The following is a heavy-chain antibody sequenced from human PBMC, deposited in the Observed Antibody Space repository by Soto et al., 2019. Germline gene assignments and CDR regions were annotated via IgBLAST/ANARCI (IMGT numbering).Heavy chain of an antibody. J-gene: IGHJ4*02. D-gene: IGHD3-10*01. Sequence: GGSLRLSCAVSGFTVKNNYMSWVRQAPGKGLEWVSVIYSGGNTDYAESVRGRFTVSRDTSKNTLYLQMNSLRAEDTAIYYCKRDSSYYGAGRGVFDYWGKGTPVTVSS. CDR1: GFTVKNNY. V-gene: IGHV3-66*01. CDR3: KRDSSYYGAGRGVFDY. CDR2: IYSGGNT.